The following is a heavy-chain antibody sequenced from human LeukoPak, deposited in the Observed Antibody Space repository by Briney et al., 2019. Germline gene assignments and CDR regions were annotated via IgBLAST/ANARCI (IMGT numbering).Heavy chain of an antibody. V-gene: IGHV3-20*04. CDR1: GFTFDDYG. CDR2: INWNGGST. J-gene: IGHJ4*02. Sequence: GGSLRLSCAASGFTFDDYGMSWVRQVPGKGLEWVSGINWNGGSTGYADSVKGRFTISRDNAKNSLYLQMNSLRAEDTAFYYCARGLSQYYDSSGYYSYFDSWDQGTLVTVSS. CDR3: ARGLSQYYDSSGYYSYFDS. D-gene: IGHD3-22*01.